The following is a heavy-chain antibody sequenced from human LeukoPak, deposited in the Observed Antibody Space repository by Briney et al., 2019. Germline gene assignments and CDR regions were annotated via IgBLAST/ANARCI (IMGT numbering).Heavy chain of an antibody. CDR2: ISAYNGNT. CDR3: ARAGRSSDAFDI. D-gene: IGHD3-10*01. CDR1: GYTFTSYG. V-gene: IGHV1-18*01. J-gene: IGHJ3*02. Sequence: GASVKVSCKASGYTFTSYGISWVRQAPGQGLEWMGWISAYNGNTNYAQKFQGRVTITRNTSISTAYMELSSLRSEDTAVYYCARAGRSSDAFDIWGKGTMVTDSS.